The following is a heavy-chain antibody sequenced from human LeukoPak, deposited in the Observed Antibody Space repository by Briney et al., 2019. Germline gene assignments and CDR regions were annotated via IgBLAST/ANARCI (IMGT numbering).Heavy chain of an antibody. CDR3: ARHITLVRGTNRNWFDP. Sequence: SETLSLTCSDSGASISSYYWSWIRQPAGKGLEWVGSIYHSGRTFYNPSLKSRVTISVDTSKNQFSLKLSSVTAADTAVYYCARHITLVRGTNRNWFDPWGQGTLVTVSS. J-gene: IGHJ5*02. CDR1: GASISSYY. CDR2: IYHSGRT. V-gene: IGHV4-59*08. D-gene: IGHD3-10*01.